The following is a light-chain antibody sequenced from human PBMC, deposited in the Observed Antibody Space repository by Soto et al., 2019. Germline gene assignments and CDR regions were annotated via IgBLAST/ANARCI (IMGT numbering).Light chain of an antibody. Sequence: DIQVTQSPSAMSASVGDRVTISCRASQDIGNHLAWFQQKPGKVPQRLIYAASSLQTGVPSRFSGSGSGTDFTLTINSXQPEDFATYYCLQHDSFPPTFGQGTRLEIK. CDR2: AAS. V-gene: IGKV1-17*03. CDR1: QDIGNH. CDR3: LQHDSFPPT. J-gene: IGKJ5*01.